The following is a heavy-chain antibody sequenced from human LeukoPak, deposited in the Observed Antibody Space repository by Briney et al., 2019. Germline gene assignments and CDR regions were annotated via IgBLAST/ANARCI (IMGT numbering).Heavy chain of an antibody. V-gene: IGHV1-2*02. Sequence: GASVKVSCKASGYTFTGYYMHWVRQAPGQGLEWMGWINPNSGGTNYTQKFQGRVTMTRDTSISTAYMELSRLRSDDTAVYYCARVQTGWEQGTYYFDYWGQGTLVTVSS. D-gene: IGHD1-26*01. CDR1: GYTFTGYY. CDR2: INPNSGGT. J-gene: IGHJ4*02. CDR3: ARVQTGWEQGTYYFDY.